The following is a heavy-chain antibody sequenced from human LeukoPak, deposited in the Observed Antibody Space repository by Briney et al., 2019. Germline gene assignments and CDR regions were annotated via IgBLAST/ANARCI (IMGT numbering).Heavy chain of an antibody. Sequence: SGTLSLTCAVSGVSINLYYWNWVRQPAGKGLEWIGRMYAGGNTNYNPSLKSRVTMSVDTSKNLFFLNLDSVTAADTAVYFCARDNNGWPPKLYSMDVWGQGTTVTVSS. D-gene: IGHD6-19*01. CDR2: MYAGGNT. J-gene: IGHJ6*02. CDR3: ARDNNGWPPKLYSMDV. CDR1: GVSINLYY. V-gene: IGHV4-4*07.